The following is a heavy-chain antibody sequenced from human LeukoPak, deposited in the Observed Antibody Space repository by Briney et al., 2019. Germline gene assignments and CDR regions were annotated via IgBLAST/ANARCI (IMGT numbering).Heavy chain of an antibody. CDR2: ISYDGSNK. Sequence: GGSLRLSCAASGFTFSSYAMHWVRQAPGKGLEWVAVISYDGSNKYYADSVKGRFTISRDNSKNTLYLQMNSLRAEDTAVYYCARDRMAVAASDYFDYWGQGTLVTVSS. CDR1: GFTFSSYA. CDR3: ARDRMAVAASDYFDY. J-gene: IGHJ4*02. V-gene: IGHV3-30*04. D-gene: IGHD2-15*01.